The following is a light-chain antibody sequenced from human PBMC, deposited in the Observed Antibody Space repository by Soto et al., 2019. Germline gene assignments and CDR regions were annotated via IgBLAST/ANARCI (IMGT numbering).Light chain of an antibody. CDR1: SSDVGGYNY. CDR2: EVS. V-gene: IGLV2-8*01. J-gene: IGLJ3*02. Sequence: QSALTQPPSASGSPGQSVTISCTGTSSDVGGYNYVSWYQQHQGKAPKLMIYEVSERPSGVPDRFSGSKSGNTASLTVSGLQAEDEADYYCSSYAGSNNLVFGGGTKLTVL. CDR3: SSYAGSNNLV.